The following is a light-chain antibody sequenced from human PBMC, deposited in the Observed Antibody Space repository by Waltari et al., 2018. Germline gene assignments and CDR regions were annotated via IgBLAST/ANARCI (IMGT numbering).Light chain of an antibody. Sequence: DIQMTQPPSSLSASVGDGVTITCQTSQSISNYLNWYQQKPGKAPNLLIYTASTLQSGVPSRFSGSGSGTDFTLTINNLQPEDFATYYCQQSHSFPFTVGQGTRVEI. J-gene: IGKJ5*01. CDR1: QSISNY. CDR2: TAS. CDR3: QQSHSFPFT. V-gene: IGKV1-39*01.